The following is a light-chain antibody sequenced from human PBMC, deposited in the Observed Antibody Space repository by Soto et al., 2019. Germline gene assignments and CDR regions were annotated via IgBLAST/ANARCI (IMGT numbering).Light chain of an antibody. CDR2: GTS. CDR1: SSNIGAGFD. Sequence: QAVVTQPPSVSGAPGQRVTISCTGSSSNIGAGFDVHWYQHLPGTAPKLLIYGTSNRPSGVPDRFSGSKSGASASLAITGLQAEDESDYYCQSYDSSLSAWVFGGGTQLTVL. J-gene: IGLJ3*02. V-gene: IGLV1-40*03. CDR3: QSYDSSLSAWV.